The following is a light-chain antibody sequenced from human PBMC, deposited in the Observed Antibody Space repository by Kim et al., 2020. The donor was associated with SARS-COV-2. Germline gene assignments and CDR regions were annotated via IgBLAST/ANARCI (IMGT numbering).Light chain of an antibody. Sequence: PGVTVTLTCAYSNGAVTRGHFPYWFQQKPSQAPTTLIYGTNNKHSLTPARFSGSLLGDKAALTLSGAQPEDEADYYCLLFYSGPRVFGGGTQLTVL. CDR3: LLFYSGPRV. V-gene: IGLV7-46*01. J-gene: IGLJ3*02. CDR1: NGAVTRGHF. CDR2: GTN.